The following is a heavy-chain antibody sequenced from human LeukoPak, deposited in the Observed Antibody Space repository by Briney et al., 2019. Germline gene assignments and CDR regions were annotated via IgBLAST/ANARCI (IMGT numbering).Heavy chain of an antibody. V-gene: IGHV4-39*07. J-gene: IGHJ5*02. D-gene: IGHD4-23*01. CDR1: GGSISSSGYY. Sequence: SETLSLTCTVSGGSISSSGYYWGWIRQPPGKGLEWIGSIYYSGSTYYNPSLKSRVTISVDTSKNQFSLKLSSVTAADTAVYYCARGRGSVVTPYNWFDPWGQGTLVTVSS. CDR2: IYYSGST. CDR3: ARGRGSVVTPYNWFDP.